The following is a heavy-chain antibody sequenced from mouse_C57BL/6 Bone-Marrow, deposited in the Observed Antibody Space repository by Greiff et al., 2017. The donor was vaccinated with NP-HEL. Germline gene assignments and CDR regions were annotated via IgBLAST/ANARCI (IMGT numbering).Heavy chain of an antibody. D-gene: IGHD1-1*01. CDR1: GYTFTDYN. CDR2: INPNNGGT. V-gene: IGHV1-22*01. J-gene: IGHJ1*03. Sequence: VQLQQSGPELVKPGASVKMSCKASGYTFTDYNMHWVKQSPGKSLEWIGYINPNNGGTSYNQKFKGKATLTVNKSSSTAYMELRSLTSEDSAVYYCARGAFITNWYFDVWGTGTTVTVSS. CDR3: ARGAFITNWYFDV.